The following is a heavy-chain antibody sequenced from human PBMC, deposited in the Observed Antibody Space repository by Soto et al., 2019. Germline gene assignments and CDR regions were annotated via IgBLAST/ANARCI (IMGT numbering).Heavy chain of an antibody. D-gene: IGHD1-26*01. J-gene: IGHJ4*02. CDR3: SRMPGAAHFDD. Sequence: QVQLVQSGAEVKKPGASVKVSCKASGYTFTGYYMHWVRQAPGQGLEWMGWSNPNSGGTNYAQKFQGWVTMTRDTSTSTAYMELSRPSDDDTAVYYCSRMPGAAHFDDWGQGTLVTVSS. CDR1: GYTFTGYY. CDR2: SNPNSGGT. V-gene: IGHV1-2*04.